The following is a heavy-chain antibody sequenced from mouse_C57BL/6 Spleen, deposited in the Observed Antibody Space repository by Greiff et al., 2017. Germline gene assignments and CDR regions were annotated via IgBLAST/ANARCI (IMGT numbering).Heavy chain of an antibody. CDR3: ARLTTVVDWYFDV. V-gene: IGHV5-16*01. CDR2: INYDGSST. J-gene: IGHJ1*03. D-gene: IGHD1-1*01. Sequence: EVQLVESEGGLVQPGSSMKLSCTASGFTFSDYYMAWVRQVPEKGLEWVANINYDGSSTYYLDSLKSRFIISRDNAKNILYLQMSSLKSEDTATYYCARLTTVVDWYFDVWGTGTTVTVSS. CDR1: GFTFSDYY.